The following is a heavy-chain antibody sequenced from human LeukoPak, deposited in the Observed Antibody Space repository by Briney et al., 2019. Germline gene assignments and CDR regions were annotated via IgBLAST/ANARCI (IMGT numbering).Heavy chain of an antibody. CDR1: GYTFTGYY. D-gene: IGHD4-17*01. CDR3: ARGDYGDYIKYYYYYMDV. Sequence: ASVKVSCKASGYTFTGYYMHWVRQATGQGLEWMGWMNPNSGNTGYAQKFQGRVTITRNTSISTAYMELSSLRSEDTAVYYCARGDYGDYIKYYYYYMDVWGKGTTVTVSS. V-gene: IGHV1-8*03. J-gene: IGHJ6*03. CDR2: MNPNSGNT.